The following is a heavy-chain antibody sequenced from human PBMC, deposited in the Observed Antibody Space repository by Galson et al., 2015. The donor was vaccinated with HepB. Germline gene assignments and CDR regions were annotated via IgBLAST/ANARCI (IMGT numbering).Heavy chain of an antibody. D-gene: IGHD2-2*01. V-gene: IGHV1-18*01. CDR2: ISAYNGNT. CDR3: ARVVVVPAAIEWGWFDP. Sequence: SVKVSCKASGYTFTSYGISWVRQAPGQGLEWMGWISAYNGNTNYAQKLQGRVTMTTDTSTGTAYMELRSLRSDDTAVYYCARVVVVPAAIEWGWFDPWGQGTLVTVSS. CDR1: GYTFTSYG. J-gene: IGHJ5*02.